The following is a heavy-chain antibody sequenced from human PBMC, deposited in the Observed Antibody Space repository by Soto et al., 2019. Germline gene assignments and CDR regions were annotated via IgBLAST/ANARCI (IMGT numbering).Heavy chain of an antibody. CDR3: ARHYYDSTGYYRSPLGD. D-gene: IGHD3-22*01. V-gene: IGHV4-34*01. CDR1: GGSFGGYY. CDR2: INHVATT. Sequence: VQLQQWGAGLLKPSETLSLTCEVSGGSFGGYYWSWIRQPPGKGLEWIGEINHVATTNYNPSLKSRVIISVDMSKNQFSLKLTSVTAADTAVYYCARHYYDSTGYYRSPLGDWGQGTLVTVSS. J-gene: IGHJ4*02.